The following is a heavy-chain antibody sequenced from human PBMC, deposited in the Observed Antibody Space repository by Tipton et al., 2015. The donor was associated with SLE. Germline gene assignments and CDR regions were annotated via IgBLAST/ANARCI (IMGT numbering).Heavy chain of an antibody. CDR3: AGGYSSSWYNYFDY. CDR2: ISGSGGST. CDR1: GFTFSSYA. Sequence: SLRLSCAASGFTFSSYAMSWVRQAPGKGLEWVSAISGSGGSTYYADSVKGRFTISRDNSKNTLYLQMNSLRAEDTAVYYCAGGYSSSWYNYFDYWGQGTLVTVSS. V-gene: IGHV3-23*01. D-gene: IGHD6-13*01. J-gene: IGHJ4*02.